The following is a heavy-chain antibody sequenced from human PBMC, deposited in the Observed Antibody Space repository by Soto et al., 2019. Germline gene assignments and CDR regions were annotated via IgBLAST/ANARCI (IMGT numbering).Heavy chain of an antibody. Sequence: SVKVSCKASGYTFSSYAISWLRQATVQGLEWMGGIIPIFGTANYSQKFQSRDTITADESTSTAYMELSSLRSEDTAVYYCARASNHVLMVYAIRGHWFDPWGQGTLVTVSS. CDR2: IIPIFGTA. J-gene: IGHJ5*02. V-gene: IGHV1-69*01. D-gene: IGHD2-8*01. CDR3: ARASNHVLMVYAIRGHWFDP. CDR1: GYTFSSYA.